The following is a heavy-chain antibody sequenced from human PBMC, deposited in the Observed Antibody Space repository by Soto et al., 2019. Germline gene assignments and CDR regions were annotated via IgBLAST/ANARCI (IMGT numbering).Heavy chain of an antibody. CDR1: GYTFTGYY. CDR3: AREEGIAAAGMDIYYGMDV. D-gene: IGHD6-13*01. Sequence: VASVKVSCKASGYTFTGYYMHWVRQAPGQGLEWMGWINPNSGGTNYAQKFQGWVTMTRDTSISTAYMELSRLRSDDTAVYYCAREEGIAAAGMDIYYGMDVWGQGTTVTVSS. CDR2: INPNSGGT. V-gene: IGHV1-2*04. J-gene: IGHJ6*02.